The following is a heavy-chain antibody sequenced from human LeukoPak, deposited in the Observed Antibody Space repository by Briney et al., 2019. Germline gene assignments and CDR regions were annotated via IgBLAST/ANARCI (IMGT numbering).Heavy chain of an antibody. Sequence: ASVKISCKASGFTFTSYDINWVRQASGQGLEWMGWMNPNNGNTGFAQKFQGRVTMTRDTSISTAYMELRGLRSEDTAVYYCVRDGEGVAISVNYWFDPWGQGTLVTVSS. CDR1: GFTFTSYD. D-gene: IGHD3-10*01. J-gene: IGHJ5*02. CDR3: VRDGEGVAISVNYWFDP. CDR2: MNPNNGNT. V-gene: IGHV1-8*01.